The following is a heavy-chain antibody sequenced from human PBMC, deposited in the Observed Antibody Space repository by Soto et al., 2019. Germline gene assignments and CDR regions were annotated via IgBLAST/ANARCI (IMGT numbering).Heavy chain of an antibody. CDR2: VYYGGST. CDR3: ARPGNCSGGSCYQRDAFDI. J-gene: IGHJ3*02. V-gene: IGHV4-39*01. D-gene: IGHD2-15*01. CDR1: GGSISSSSYY. Sequence: QLQLQESGPGLVKPSETVSLTCTVSGGSISSSSYYWGWIRQPPGKGLEWIGSVYYGGSTYYNPSRRSRAAVSVDTPKNQSAPKLGSVTDVYTAVYYCARPGNCSGGSCYQRDAFDIWCQGTMVTVSS.